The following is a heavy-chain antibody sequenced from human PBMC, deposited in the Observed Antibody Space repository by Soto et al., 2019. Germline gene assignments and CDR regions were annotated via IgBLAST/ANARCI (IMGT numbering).Heavy chain of an antibody. Sequence: EVQLLESGGGLVQPGGSLKLSCAASEFTFSSYAMSWVRQAPGKGLEWVSGISGTGRVTKYAESVKGRFTISRDNPKSTLFMQMNSLRPEDTAVYYCAKDVPYDIATGIEYFHRWGQGTLVTVSS. CDR1: EFTFSSYA. CDR2: ISGTGRVT. CDR3: AKDVPYDIATGIEYFHR. J-gene: IGHJ1*01. D-gene: IGHD3-9*01. V-gene: IGHV3-23*01.